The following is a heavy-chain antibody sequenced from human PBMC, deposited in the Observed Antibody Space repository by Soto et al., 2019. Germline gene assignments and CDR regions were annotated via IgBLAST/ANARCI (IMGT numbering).Heavy chain of an antibody. D-gene: IGHD6-6*01. CDR1: GFTCSSDA. CDR3: AKNIAARPRSSSYYYYGMDV. Sequence: PGGSLRLSCAASGFTCSSDAMSWVRQAPGKGLEWVSAISGSGGSTYYADSVKGRFTISRDNSKNTLYLQMNSLRAEDTAVYYCAKNIAARPRSSSYYYYGMDVWGQGTTVTVSS. V-gene: IGHV3-23*01. J-gene: IGHJ6*02. CDR2: ISGSGGST.